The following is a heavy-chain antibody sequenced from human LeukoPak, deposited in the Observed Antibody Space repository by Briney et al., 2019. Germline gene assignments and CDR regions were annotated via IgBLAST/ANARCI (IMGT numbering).Heavy chain of an antibody. CDR2: IYYSGST. CDR3: ARAWGSGGDHHAPFDY. V-gene: IGHV4-59*01. Sequence: SETLSLTCTVSGGSISSYYWSWIRQPPGKGLEWIGYIYYSGSTNYNPSLKSRVTISVDTSKNQFSLKLSSVTAADTAVYYCARAWGSGGDHHAPFDYWGQGTLVTVSS. J-gene: IGHJ4*02. CDR1: GGSISSYY. D-gene: IGHD2-21*02.